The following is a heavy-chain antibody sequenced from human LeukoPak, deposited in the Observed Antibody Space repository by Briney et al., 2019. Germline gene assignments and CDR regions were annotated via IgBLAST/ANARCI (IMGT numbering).Heavy chain of an antibody. V-gene: IGHV1-2*02. Sequence: ASVKVSCKASGYTFTGYYMHWVRQAPGQGLEWMGWINPNRGGTNYAQKFQGRVTMTRDTSISTAYMELSRLRSDDTAVYYCASQLGIREVGAFDIWGQGTMVTVSS. CDR3: ASQLGIREVGAFDI. CDR2: INPNRGGT. D-gene: IGHD7-27*01. J-gene: IGHJ3*02. CDR1: GYTFTGYY.